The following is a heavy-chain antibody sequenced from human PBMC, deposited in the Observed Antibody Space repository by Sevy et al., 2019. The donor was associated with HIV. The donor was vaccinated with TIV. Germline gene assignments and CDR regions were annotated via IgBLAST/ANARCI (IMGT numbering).Heavy chain of an antibody. CDR2: IYYSGST. J-gene: IGHJ4*02. CDR3: ARASIWFGELNFDY. CDR1: GGSISSYY. D-gene: IGHD3-10*01. V-gene: IGHV4-59*01. Sequence: SETLSLTCTVSGGSISSYYWSWIRQPPGKGLEWIGYIYYSGSTNYNPSLKSRVTISVDTSKNQFSLKLSSVTAADTAVYYCARASIWFGELNFDYWGQGTLVTVSS.